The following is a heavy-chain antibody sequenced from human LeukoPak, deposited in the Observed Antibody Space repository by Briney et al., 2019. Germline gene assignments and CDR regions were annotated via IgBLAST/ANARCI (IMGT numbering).Heavy chain of an antibody. CDR1: GFTFSSYA. J-gene: IGHJ6*02. CDR2: ISGSGGST. D-gene: IGHD2-2*01. Sequence: GSLRLSCAASGFTFSSYAMSWVRQAPGKGLEWVSAISGSGGSTYYADSVKGRFTISRDNSKNTLYLQMNSLRAEDTAVYYCAKRGSSRTAYYYYYGMDVWGQGTTVTVSS. CDR3: AKRGSSRTAYYYYYGMDV. V-gene: IGHV3-23*01.